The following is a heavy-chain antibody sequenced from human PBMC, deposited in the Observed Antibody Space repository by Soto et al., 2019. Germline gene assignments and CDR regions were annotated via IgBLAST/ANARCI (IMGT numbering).Heavy chain of an antibody. V-gene: IGHV4-59*01. D-gene: IGHD5-18*01. CDR1: GASISSYY. J-gene: IGHJ4*02. Sequence: XETLALTSTVSGASISSYYWSGIRQPPGKGLEWIGYIYYSGSTNYNPSLKSRVTISVDTSKNQFSLKLSSVTAADTAVYYCARSAMVYKYYFDYWGQGTLVTVSS. CDR2: IYYSGST. CDR3: ARSAMVYKYYFDY.